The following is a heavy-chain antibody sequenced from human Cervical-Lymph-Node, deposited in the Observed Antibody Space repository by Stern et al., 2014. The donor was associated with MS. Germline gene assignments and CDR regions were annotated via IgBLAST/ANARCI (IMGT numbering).Heavy chain of an antibody. J-gene: IGHJ3*02. CDR1: GFSLSTSGMR. CDR2: IDWADHK. CDR3: TRIQAGGGAFDI. D-gene: IGHD2-8*02. V-gene: IGHV2-70*15. Sequence: QVTLRESGPALVKPTQTLTLTCTFSGFSLSTSGMRVSWIRQPPGRALEWLARIDWADHKYYTPSLKARITSSQDSSQNLVVPSLTNMDPVDTATYYCTRIQAGGGAFDIWGQGTMVTVSS.